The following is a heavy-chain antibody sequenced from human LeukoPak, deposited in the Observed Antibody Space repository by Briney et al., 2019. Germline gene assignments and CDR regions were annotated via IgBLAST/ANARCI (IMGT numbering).Heavy chain of an antibody. CDR2: INHSGST. Sequence: PSETLSLTCAVYGGYFSGYYWSWIRQPPRKGLEWIGEINHSGSTNYNPSLKSRVTISVDTSKNQFSLKLSSVTAADTAVYYCARGFFILTGYYWSGTYNWFDPWGQGTLVTVSS. J-gene: IGHJ5*02. CDR3: ARGFFILTGYYWSGTYNWFDP. V-gene: IGHV4-34*01. D-gene: IGHD3-9*01. CDR1: GGYFSGYY.